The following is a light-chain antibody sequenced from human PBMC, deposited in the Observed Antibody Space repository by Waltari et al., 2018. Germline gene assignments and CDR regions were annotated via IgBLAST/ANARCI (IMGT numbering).Light chain of an antibody. CDR3: SSYTSGASVDV. V-gene: IGLV2-14*01. J-gene: IGLJ1*01. CDR1: TGDIGSYNY. CDR2: DVD. Sequence: QSALTQPASVSGSPGQPITITCTGTTGDIGSYNYVSWYQQYPGEAPKLIVYDVDNRPSGISDRFSGSKSGNTASLTISCLQTEDEADYYCSSYTSGASVDVFGTGTRVTVL.